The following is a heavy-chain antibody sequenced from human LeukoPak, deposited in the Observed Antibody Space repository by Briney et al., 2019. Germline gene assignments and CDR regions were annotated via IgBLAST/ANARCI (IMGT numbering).Heavy chain of an antibody. Sequence: PSETLSLTCTVSGGSISSYYWSSIRQPAGKGLEWIGRIYTSVSTNYNPSLKSRVAMSVDTSKNQCSLKLSSVTAADTAVYYCARGLLWFGELGPLDYWGQGTLVTVSS. CDR3: ARGLLWFGELGPLDY. D-gene: IGHD3-10*01. CDR2: IYTSVST. V-gene: IGHV4-4*07. CDR1: GGSISSYY. J-gene: IGHJ4*02.